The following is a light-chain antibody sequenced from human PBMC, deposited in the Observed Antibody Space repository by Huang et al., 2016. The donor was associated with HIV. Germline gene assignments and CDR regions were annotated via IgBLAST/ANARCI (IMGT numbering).Light chain of an antibody. CDR1: QRMGTY. V-gene: IGKV3-11*01. CDR3: QHRSNWPPRGT. J-gene: IGKJ4*01. Sequence: EIVLTQSPATLSWSPGERVTLSCRASQRMGTYVSWYQLKSGQAPRLLIYDASNRATGIPARFSGGGSGTYVSLSISILEPEDFAVYYCQHRSNWPPRGTFGGGTRVEIK. CDR2: DAS.